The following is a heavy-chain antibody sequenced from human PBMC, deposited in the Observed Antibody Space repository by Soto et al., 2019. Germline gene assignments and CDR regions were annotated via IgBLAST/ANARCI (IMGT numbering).Heavy chain of an antibody. CDR1: GGSIRNYF. V-gene: IGHV4-59*08. D-gene: IGHD3-16*01. CDR2: VHYTGST. CDR3: ARHPCGGDWGFDP. Sequence: QVQLQESGPGLVKPSETLSLSCTVSGGSIRNYFWSWIRQPPGKGLEWIGYVHYTGSTNYNPSLRSRITISLDTSKNQFSLKLSSVTAADTAFYCCARHPCGGDWGFDPWGQGTLVTVSS. J-gene: IGHJ5*02.